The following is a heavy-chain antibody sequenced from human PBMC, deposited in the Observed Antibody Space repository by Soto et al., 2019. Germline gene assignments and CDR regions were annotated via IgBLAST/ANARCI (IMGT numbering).Heavy chain of an antibody. CDR3: ARIPARAHDIETSGAFDI. V-gene: IGHV4-39*07. J-gene: IGHJ3*02. Sequence: PSETLSLTCTVSGGSITGGSISSTTYYWGWMRQPPGKGLEWIASFFIGGNTYYNPSLKSRVTISVDTSKNQFSLNLSSVTAADTAVYYCARIPARAHDIETSGAFDIWGQGTVVTVSS. D-gene: IGHD2-15*01. CDR1: GGSITGGSISSTTYY. CDR2: FFIGGNT.